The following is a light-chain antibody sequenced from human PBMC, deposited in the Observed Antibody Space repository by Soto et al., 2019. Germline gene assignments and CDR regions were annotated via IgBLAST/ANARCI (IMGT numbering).Light chain of an antibody. J-gene: IGKJ5*01. CDR1: QNVLYYSNNRNY. V-gene: IGKV4-1*01. Sequence: DIVMTQSPDSLAVSLGERATINCKSSQNVLYYSNNRNYLAWYQQKPGQPPKLLIYWASTREYGVPDRFSGGGSGNNFPPPLNQLPGENVAVYYCQEYYTSPTFGQGTRLEIK. CDR3: QEYYTSPT. CDR2: WAS.